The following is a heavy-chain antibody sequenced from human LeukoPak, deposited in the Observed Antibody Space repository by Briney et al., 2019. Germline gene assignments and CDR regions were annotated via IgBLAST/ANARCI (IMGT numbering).Heavy chain of an antibody. CDR2: IWYDGSNN. D-gene: IGHD6-19*01. CDR1: RFTFSSYR. CDR3: AGGSIAVAGCFDS. V-gene: IGHV3-33*01. Sequence: PGRSLRLSCAAPRFTFSSYRMHWVRQAPGKGLEWVAIIWYDGSNNYDADSVKGRFTISRDNSKNTLSLQMNSLRAEDTAVYYCAGGSIAVAGCFDSWGQGTLVTVSS. J-gene: IGHJ4*02.